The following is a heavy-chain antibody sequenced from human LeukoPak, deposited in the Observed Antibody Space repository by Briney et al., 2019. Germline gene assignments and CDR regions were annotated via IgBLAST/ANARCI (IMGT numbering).Heavy chain of an antibody. CDR3: ARGRSTMIVVAPLDY. CDR1: GFTFSSYS. J-gene: IGHJ4*02. V-gene: IGHV3-48*04. CDR2: ISSSSSTI. D-gene: IGHD3-22*01. Sequence: PGGSLRLSCAASGFTFSSYSMNWVRQAPGKGLEWVSYISSSSSTIYYADSVKGRFTISRDNAKNSLYLQMNSLRAEDTAVYYCARGRSTMIVVAPLDYWGQGTLVTVSS.